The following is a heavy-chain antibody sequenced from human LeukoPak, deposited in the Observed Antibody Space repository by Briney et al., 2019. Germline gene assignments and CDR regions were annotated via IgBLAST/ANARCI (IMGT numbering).Heavy chain of an antibody. D-gene: IGHD6-19*01. CDR3: AMTIAYSSGWFPLDY. J-gene: IGHJ4*02. V-gene: IGHV4-30-2*01. CDR2: IYHSGST. CDR1: GGSISSGSYS. Sequence: HSETLSLTCAVSGGSISSGSYSWSWIRQPPGKGLEWIGYIYHSGSTYYNPSLKSRVTMSVDTSKNQFSLKLSSVTAADTAVYYCAMTIAYSSGWFPLDYWGQGTLVTVSS.